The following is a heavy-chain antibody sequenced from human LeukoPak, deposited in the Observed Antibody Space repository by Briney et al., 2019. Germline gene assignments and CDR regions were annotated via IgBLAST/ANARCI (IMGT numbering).Heavy chain of an antibody. CDR3: LACSGGSCYSSIDY. CDR1: GFPFSGSA. V-gene: IGHV3-73*01. J-gene: IGHJ4*02. CDR2: IRSKAKNYAT. Sequence: PGGSLRLSCAASGFPFSGSAMHWVRQASGKGLEWVGRIRSKAKNYATAYAASVKGRFTISRDDSKKTAYLQMNSLKAEDTALYYWLACSGGSCYSSIDYWGQGTLVTVSS. D-gene: IGHD2-15*01.